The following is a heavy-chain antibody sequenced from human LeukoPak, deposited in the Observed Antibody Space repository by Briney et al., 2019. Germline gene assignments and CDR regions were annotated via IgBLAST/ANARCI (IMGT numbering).Heavy chain of an antibody. Sequence: GESLKISCKGSGYMFTNYWIGWVRQMPGRGLERMGIIYPGDSDIRYSPSFQGQVTISADKSLSTAYLQWSSLKASDTAMYYCVTGGSGSHYNPFDYWGQGTLVTVSS. J-gene: IGHJ4*02. V-gene: IGHV5-51*01. D-gene: IGHD3-10*01. CDR1: GYMFTNYW. CDR3: VTGGSGSHYNPFDY. CDR2: IYPGDSDI.